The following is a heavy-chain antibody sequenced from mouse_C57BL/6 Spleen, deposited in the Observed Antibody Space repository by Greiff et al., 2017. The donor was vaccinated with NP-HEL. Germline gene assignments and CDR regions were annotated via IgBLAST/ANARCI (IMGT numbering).Heavy chain of an antibody. V-gene: IGHV1-52*01. CDR3: ARCDDGYGVFYYAMDY. Sequence: VQLQQSGAEMVRPGSSVKLSCKASGYTFTSYWMHWVKQRPIQGLEWVGNIDPSDSETHYNQKFKDKATLTVNKSSSTAYMQLSSLTSEDSAVYYCARCDDGYGVFYYAMDYWGQGTSVTVSS. J-gene: IGHJ4*01. CDR1: GYTFTSYW. D-gene: IGHD2-3*01. CDR2: IDPSDSET.